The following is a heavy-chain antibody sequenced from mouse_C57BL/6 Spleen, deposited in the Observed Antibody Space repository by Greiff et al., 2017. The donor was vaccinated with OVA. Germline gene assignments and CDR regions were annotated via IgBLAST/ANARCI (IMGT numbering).Heavy chain of an antibody. V-gene: IGHV5-4*01. J-gene: IGHJ1*03. CDR1: GFTFSSYA. CDR2: ISDGGSYT. D-gene: IGHD1-1*01. Sequence: EVQVVESGGGLVKPGGSLKLSCAASGFTFSSYAMSWVRQTPERRLEWVATISDGGSYTYYPDNVKGRFTISRDNAKNNLYLQMSHLKSEDTAMYYCARYYYYGSDWYFDVWGTGTTVTVSS. CDR3: ARYYYYGSDWYFDV.